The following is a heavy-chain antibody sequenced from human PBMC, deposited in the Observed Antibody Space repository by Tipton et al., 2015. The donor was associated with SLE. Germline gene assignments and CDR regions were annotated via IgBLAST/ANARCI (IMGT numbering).Heavy chain of an antibody. V-gene: IGHV3-23*01. D-gene: IGHD3-9*01. Sequence: SLRLSCAASGFTFSSYAMSWVRQAPGKGLEWVSTISGSGGSTYYADYVKGRFTISRDNSRNTQYLQMNSLRAEDTAVYYCARGYFEGMDVWGQGTTVTVSS. CDR2: ISGSGGST. J-gene: IGHJ6*02. CDR1: GFTFSSYA. CDR3: ARGYFEGMDV.